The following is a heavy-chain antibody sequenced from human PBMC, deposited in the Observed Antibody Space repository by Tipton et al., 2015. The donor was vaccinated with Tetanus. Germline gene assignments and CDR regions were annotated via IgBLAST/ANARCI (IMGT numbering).Heavy chain of an antibody. CDR3: ARDGDTSGHYGIFDS. D-gene: IGHD3-22*01. CDR2: IRRSSQTI. V-gene: IGHV3-48*01. J-gene: IGHJ4*02. Sequence: SLRLSCAASGFSFNSYSMNWVRQAPGRGLEWVSYIRRSSQTIYYADSVKGRFIISRDNAKNSLYLQMNSLSAEDTAVYYCARDGDTSGHYGIFDSWGQGTLLIVSS. CDR1: GFSFNSYS.